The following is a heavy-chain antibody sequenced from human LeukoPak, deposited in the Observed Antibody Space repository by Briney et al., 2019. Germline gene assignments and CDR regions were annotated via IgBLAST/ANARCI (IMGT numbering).Heavy chain of an antibody. CDR2: INEDGSEK. J-gene: IGHJ5*02. Sequence: GGSLRLSCAASGFTFTTYWMSWVRQAPGKGLEWVANINEDGSEKYYVDSVEGRFSISRDNAKKSLYLQMNSLRAEDTAVYYCARGVAPGTVDPWGQGTLVTVSS. V-gene: IGHV3-7*01. CDR3: ARGVAPGTVDP. D-gene: IGHD1-1*01. CDR1: GFTFTTYW.